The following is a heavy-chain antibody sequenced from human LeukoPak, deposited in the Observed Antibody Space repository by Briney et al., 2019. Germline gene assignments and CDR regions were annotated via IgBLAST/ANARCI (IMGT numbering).Heavy chain of an antibody. Sequence: SETLSLTCTVSGGSISSSSYYWGWIRQPPGKGLEWIGEINHSGSANYNPSLKSRVTISVDTSKNQFSLKLSSVTAADTAVYYCARGGRVDDFWSGYYKYYYGMDVWGQGTTVTVSS. CDR3: ARGGRVDDFWSGYYKYYYGMDV. CDR2: INHSGSA. V-gene: IGHV4-39*07. D-gene: IGHD3-3*01. CDR1: GGSISSSSYY. J-gene: IGHJ6*02.